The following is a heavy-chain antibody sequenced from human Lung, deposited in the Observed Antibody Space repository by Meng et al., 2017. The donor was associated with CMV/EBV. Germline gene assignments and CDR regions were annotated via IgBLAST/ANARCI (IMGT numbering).Heavy chain of an antibody. D-gene: IGHD6-19*01. CDR2: IYHSGST. V-gene: IGHV4-4*02. CDR1: GGSISSSNW. CDR3: ASFPPPGKQWLVTDY. Sequence: QVAVQGAGPGLVQPSGTLSLTCAVSGGSISSSNWWSWVRQPPGKGLEWIGEIYHSGSTNYNPSLKSRVTISVDKSKNQFSLKLSSVTAADTAVYYCASFPPPGKQWLVTDYWGQGTLVTVSS. J-gene: IGHJ4*02.